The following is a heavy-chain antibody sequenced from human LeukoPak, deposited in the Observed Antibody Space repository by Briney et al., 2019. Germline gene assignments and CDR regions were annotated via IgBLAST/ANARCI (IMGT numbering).Heavy chain of an antibody. CDR1: GFTVSSNY. Sequence: GGSLRLSCAASGFTVSSNYIIWVRQAPGKGLEWVSVIYSGGNTYYIDSVKDRFTISRDNSKNTVFLQINSLRAEDTAVYYCARVYSSFWFHPWGQGTLVTVSS. CDR3: ARVYSSFWFHP. CDR2: IYSGGNT. D-gene: IGHD4-11*01. V-gene: IGHV3-66*01. J-gene: IGHJ5*02.